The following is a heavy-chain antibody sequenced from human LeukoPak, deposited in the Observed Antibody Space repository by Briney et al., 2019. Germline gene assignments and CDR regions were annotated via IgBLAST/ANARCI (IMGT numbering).Heavy chain of an antibody. CDR1: GFTFSSYW. D-gene: IGHD1-26*01. J-gene: IGHJ4*02. CDR3: ARGGELLRPADY. CDR2: MNQDGSKK. Sequence: PGGSLRLSCAASGFTFSSYWMSWVRQAPGKGLEWVANMNQDGSKKYYVDSVKGRFTISRDNAKNSLYLQMNNLRAEDTAVYYCARGGELLRPADYWGQGTLVTVSS. V-gene: IGHV3-7*01.